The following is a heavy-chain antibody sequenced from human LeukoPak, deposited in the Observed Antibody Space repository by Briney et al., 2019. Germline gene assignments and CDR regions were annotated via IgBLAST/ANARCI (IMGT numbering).Heavy chain of an antibody. CDR1: GSSISNYY. J-gene: IGHJ4*02. V-gene: IGHV4-59*01. CDR3: AREPLGDYGGNSGFDY. D-gene: IGHD4-23*01. CDR2: IYYSGGT. Sequence: PSETLSLTCTVSGSSISNYYWNWIRQPPGKGREWIGYIYYSGGTNYNPSLKSRVTISIDTSKNQFSLKLSSVTAADTAVYYCAREPLGDYGGNSGFDYWGQGSLVTVSS.